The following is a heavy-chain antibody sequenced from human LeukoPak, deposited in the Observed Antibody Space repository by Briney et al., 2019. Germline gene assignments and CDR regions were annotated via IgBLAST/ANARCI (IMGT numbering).Heavy chain of an antibody. D-gene: IGHD6-13*01. Sequence: PSETLSLTCTVSGGSISSYYWSWIGQPPGKGLEWIGYIYYSGSTNYNPSLKSRVTISVATSKNQFSLKLSSVTAADTAVYYCARGPGGIAAAGYYFDYWGQGTLVTVSS. CDR2: IYYSGST. CDR3: ARGPGGIAAAGYYFDY. J-gene: IGHJ4*02. V-gene: IGHV4-59*01. CDR1: GGSISSYY.